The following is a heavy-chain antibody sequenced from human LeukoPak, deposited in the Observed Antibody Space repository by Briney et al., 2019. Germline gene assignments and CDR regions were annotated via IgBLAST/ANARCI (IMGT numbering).Heavy chain of an antibody. CDR2: ISSSGSTI. CDR3: VREEFPNAGD. D-gene: IGHD1-1*01. V-gene: IGHV3-48*02. CDR1: GXTFSRYS. J-gene: IGHJ4*02. Sequence: PGGSLRLSCAASGXTFSRYSMNWVRQAPGKGLEWVSYISSSGSTIYYADSVKGRFTISRDNAKNSLYLQMNSLSDEDTAVYYCVREEFPNAGDWGQGTLVTVSS.